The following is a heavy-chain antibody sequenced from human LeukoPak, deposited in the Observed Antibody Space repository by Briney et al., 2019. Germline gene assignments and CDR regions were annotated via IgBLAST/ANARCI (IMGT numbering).Heavy chain of an antibody. CDR3: ARDVVVLAAAGIHGSSYYYYGMDV. Sequence: PGGSLRLSCAASGFTVSSNYMSWVRQAPGKGLEWVSVIYSGGTTYYADSVKGRFTISRDNSKNTLYLQMNSLRAEDTAVYYCARDVVVLAAAGIHGSSYYYYGMDVWGQGTTVTVSS. CDR1: GFTVSSNY. CDR2: IYSGGTT. J-gene: IGHJ6*02. V-gene: IGHV3-53*01. D-gene: IGHD6-13*01.